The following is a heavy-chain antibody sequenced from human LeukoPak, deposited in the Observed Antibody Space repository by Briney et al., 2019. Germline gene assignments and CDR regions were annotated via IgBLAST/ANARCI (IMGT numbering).Heavy chain of an antibody. J-gene: IGHJ4*02. V-gene: IGHV3-21*01. CDR3: ARVNKEDDYTGHYRWNEY. CDR2: ISSSSSYI. Sequence: PGGSLRLSCAASGFTFSSYSMNWVRQAPGKGLEWVSSISSSSSYIYYADSVKGRFSISRDNAKNSLYLQMNSLRGEDTAVYYCARVNKEDDYTGHYRWNEYWGQGTLVAVSS. CDR1: GFTFSSYS. D-gene: IGHD3-9*01.